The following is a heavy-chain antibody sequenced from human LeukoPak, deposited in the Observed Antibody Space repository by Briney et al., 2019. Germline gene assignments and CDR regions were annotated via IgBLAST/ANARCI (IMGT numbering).Heavy chain of an antibody. CDR1: GGSISSYY. CDR2: LYYSGSGST. CDR3: ARVLWFGEFWYYFDY. V-gene: IGHV4-59*01. D-gene: IGHD3-10*01. Sequence: SETLSLTCTVSGGSISSYYWSWIRQPPGKGLEWIGYLYYSGSGSTNYNPSLKSRVTISVDTSKNQFSLKLSSVTPADTAVYYCARVLWFGEFWYYFDYWGQGTLVTVSS. J-gene: IGHJ4*02.